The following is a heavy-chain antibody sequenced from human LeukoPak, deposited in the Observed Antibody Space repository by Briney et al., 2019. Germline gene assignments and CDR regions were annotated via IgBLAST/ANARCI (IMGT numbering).Heavy chain of an antibody. D-gene: IGHD3-10*01. CDR2: MNPNSGNT. J-gene: IGHJ4*02. Sequence: AASVKVSCKASGYTFTSYDINWVRQATGQGLEWMGWMNPNSGNTGYAQKFQGRVTMTRNTSISTAYMELSSLRSEDTAVYYCARSKGLWFGELLYYDYWGQGTLVTVSX. CDR1: GYTFTSYD. V-gene: IGHV1-8*01. CDR3: ARSKGLWFGELLYYDY.